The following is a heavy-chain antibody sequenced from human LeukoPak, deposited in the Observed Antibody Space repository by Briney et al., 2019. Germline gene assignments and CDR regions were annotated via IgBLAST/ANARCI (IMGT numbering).Heavy chain of an antibody. V-gene: IGHV3-53*01. CDR3: AKDQRWDSPHYLDS. J-gene: IGHJ4*02. CDR1: GFTVSAHY. D-gene: IGHD1-26*01. CDR2: LYTGGDT. Sequence: PGGSLRLSCAVSGFTVSAHYMSWVRQAPGKGLECVSFLYTGGDTYYADSVKGRFTISRDNSKNTLYVQMNSLRDEDTAVYYCAKDQRWDSPHYLDSWGQGTLVTVSS.